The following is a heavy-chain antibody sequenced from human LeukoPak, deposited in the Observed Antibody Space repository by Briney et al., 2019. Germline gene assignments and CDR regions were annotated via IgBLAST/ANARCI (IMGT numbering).Heavy chain of an antibody. Sequence: PGGSLRLSCTASGFTFGYHAINWVRQAPGRGLEWVGFIRSQAYSGTTEYATSVKDRFTISRDDSKSIAYLQMNSLKTEDTAVYYCARGLGIAEYNFDYWGQGTLVTVSS. CDR3: ARGLGIAEYNFDY. J-gene: IGHJ4*02. CDR2: IRSQAYSGTT. CDR1: GFTFGYHA. V-gene: IGHV3-49*04. D-gene: IGHD6-13*01.